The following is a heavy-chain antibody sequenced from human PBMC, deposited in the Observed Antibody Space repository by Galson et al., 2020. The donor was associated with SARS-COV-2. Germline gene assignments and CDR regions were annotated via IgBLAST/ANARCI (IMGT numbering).Heavy chain of an antibody. V-gene: IGHV4-39*01. D-gene: IGHD6-19*01. CDR2: IYYSGST. CDR3: ARHDRWAAVAGQ. J-gene: IGHJ4*02. CDR1: GGSISSSSYY. Sequence: SETLSLTCTVSGGSISSSSYYWGWIRQPPGKGLEWIGSIYYSGSTYYNPSLKSRVTISVDTSKNQFSLKLSSVTAADTAMYYCARHDRWAAVAGQWGQGTLVTVSS.